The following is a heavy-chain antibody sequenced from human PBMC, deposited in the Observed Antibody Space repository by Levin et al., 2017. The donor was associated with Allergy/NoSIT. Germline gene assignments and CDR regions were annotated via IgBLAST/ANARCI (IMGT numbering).Heavy chain of an antibody. D-gene: IGHD3-10*01. J-gene: IGHJ4*02. CDR1: GYTFTSYY. Sequence: GESLKISCKASGYTFTSYYMHWVRQAPGQGLEWMGIINPSGGSTSYAQKFQGRVTMTRDTSTSTVYMELSSLRSEDTAVYYCARESETMVQGVIDYWGQGTLVTVSS. CDR2: INPSGGST. CDR3: ARESETMVQGVIDY. V-gene: IGHV1-46*01.